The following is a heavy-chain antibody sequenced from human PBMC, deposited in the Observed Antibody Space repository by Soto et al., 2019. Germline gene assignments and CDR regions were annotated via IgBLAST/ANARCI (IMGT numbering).Heavy chain of an antibody. CDR2: LHNTGST. V-gene: IGHV4-4*07. CDR3: ARLNYNSGWYRWFDP. J-gene: IGHJ5*02. CDR1: GGPISSYF. D-gene: IGHD6-19*01. Sequence: SETLSLTCTVSGGPISSYFWSWIRQPAGRGLEWIGRLHNTGSTNYNPSLKSRVSMSVDTSKNQFSLKLSSVTAADSAVYYCARLNYNSGWYRWFDPWGQGTLVTVSS.